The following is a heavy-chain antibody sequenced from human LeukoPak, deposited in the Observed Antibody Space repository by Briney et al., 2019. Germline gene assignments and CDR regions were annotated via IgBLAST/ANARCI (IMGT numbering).Heavy chain of an antibody. Sequence: GASVKVSCKASGYTFTGYYMHWVRQAPGQGLEWMGWINPNSGGTNYAQKLQGWVTMTRDTSISTAYMGLGRLRSDDTAVYYCAREPPHDYYGMDVWGQGTMVTVSS. V-gene: IGHV1-2*04. CDR2: INPNSGGT. CDR1: GYTFTGYY. J-gene: IGHJ6*02. CDR3: AREPPHDYYGMDV.